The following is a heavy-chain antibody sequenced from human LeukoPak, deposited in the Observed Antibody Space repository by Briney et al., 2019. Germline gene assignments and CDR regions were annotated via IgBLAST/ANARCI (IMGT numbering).Heavy chain of an antibody. CDR3: ARDGGYCSSTSCPIQAFDI. CDR1: GFTFSSYA. CDR2: ISYDGSNK. V-gene: IGHV3-30*04. Sequence: PGGSLRLSCAASGFTFSSYAMRWVRQAPGKGLEWVAVISYDGSNKYYADSVKGRFTISRDNSKNTLYLQMNSLRAEDTAVYYCARDGGYCSSTSCPIQAFDIWGQGTMVTVSS. D-gene: IGHD2-2*01. J-gene: IGHJ3*02.